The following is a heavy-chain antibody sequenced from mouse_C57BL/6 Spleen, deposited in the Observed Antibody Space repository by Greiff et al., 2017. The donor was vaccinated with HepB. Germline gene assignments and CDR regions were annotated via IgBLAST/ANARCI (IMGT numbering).Heavy chain of an antibody. CDR2: IYPRSGNT. V-gene: IGHV1-81*01. J-gene: IGHJ2*01. CDR3: ARSITTVVEGY. Sequence: VQLQQSGAELARPGASVKLSCKASGYTFTSYGISWVKQRTGQGLEWIGEIYPRSGNTYYNEKFKGKATLTADKSSSTAYMELRSPTSEDSAVYFCARSITTVVEGYWGQGTTLTVSS. D-gene: IGHD1-1*01. CDR1: GYTFTSYG.